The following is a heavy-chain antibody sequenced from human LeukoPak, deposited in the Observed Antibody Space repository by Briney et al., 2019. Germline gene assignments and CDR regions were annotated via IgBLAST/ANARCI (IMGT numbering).Heavy chain of an antibody. D-gene: IGHD2-15*01. CDR3: ALTPYRYYYYYMDV. CDR2: IYHSGST. CDR1: GGSISSSNW. Sequence: SGTLSLTCAVSGGSISSSNWWSWVRQPPGKGPEWIGEIYHSGSTNYNPSLKSRVTISVDKSKNQFSLKLSSVTAADTAVYYCALTPYRYYYYYMDVWGKGTTVTVSS. J-gene: IGHJ6*03. V-gene: IGHV4-4*02.